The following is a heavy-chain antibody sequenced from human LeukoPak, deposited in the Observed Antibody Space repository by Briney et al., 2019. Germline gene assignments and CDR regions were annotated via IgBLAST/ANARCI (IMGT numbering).Heavy chain of an antibody. CDR1: GFTFSGSY. V-gene: IGHV3-74*01. CDR3: ARGKSAGI. Sequence: PGGSLRLSCAASGFTFSGSYMHWVRQAPGKGLVWVSRVTDGSTTTYADSVKGRFTISRDNANNTLYLQMNSLRAEDTAVYYCARGKSAGIWGQGTLVTVSS. J-gene: IGHJ4*02. CDR2: VTDGSTT.